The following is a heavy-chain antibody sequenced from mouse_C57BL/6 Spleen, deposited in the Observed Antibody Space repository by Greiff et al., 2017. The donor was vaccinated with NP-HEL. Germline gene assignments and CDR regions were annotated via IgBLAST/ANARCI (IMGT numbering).Heavy chain of an antibody. CDR3: ARTARIKY. V-gene: IGHV3-2*02. Sequence: EVNLVESGPGLVKPSQSLSLTCTVTGYSITSGYGWNWIRQFPGNKLEWMGYISYSGSTNYNPSLKSRISITRDTSKNQFFLQLNSVTTEDTATYYWARTARIKYWGQGTTLTVSS. CDR2: ISYSGST. J-gene: IGHJ2*01. D-gene: IGHD1-2*01. CDR1: GYSITSGYG.